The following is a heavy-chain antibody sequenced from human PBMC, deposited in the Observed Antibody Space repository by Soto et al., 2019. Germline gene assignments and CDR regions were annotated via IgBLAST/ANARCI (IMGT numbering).Heavy chain of an antibody. D-gene: IGHD3-10*01. CDR3: ARDYYGSGRLNAHNWFDP. J-gene: IGHJ5*02. CDR1: GASISSSNW. Sequence: TSETLSLTCAVSGASISSSNWWSWVRQPPGKGLEWIGEIYHSGSTNYNPSLKSRVTISVDKSRNQFSLKLSSVTAADTAVYYCARDYYGSGRLNAHNWFDPWGQGTLVTVSS. CDR2: IYHSGST. V-gene: IGHV4-4*02.